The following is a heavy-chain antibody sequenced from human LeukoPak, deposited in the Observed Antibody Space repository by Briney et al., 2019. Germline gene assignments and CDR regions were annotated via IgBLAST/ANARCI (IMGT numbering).Heavy chain of an antibody. V-gene: IGHV3-15*01. Sequence: PGGSLRLSCAASGFTFSNAWMSWVRQAPGKGLEWVGRIKSKTDGGTTDYAAPVKGRFTISRDDSKNTLYLQMNSLRAEDTAVYYCARALDEGARFDYWGQGTLVTVSS. J-gene: IGHJ4*02. CDR3: ARALDEGARFDY. CDR2: IKSKTDGGTT. CDR1: GFTFSNAW.